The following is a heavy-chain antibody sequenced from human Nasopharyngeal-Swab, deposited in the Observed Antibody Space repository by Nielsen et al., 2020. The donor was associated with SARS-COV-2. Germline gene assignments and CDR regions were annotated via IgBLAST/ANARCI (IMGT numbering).Heavy chain of an antibody. J-gene: IGHJ6*02. V-gene: IGHV3-23*01. CDR3: AKDEGVRYNWNERDYYYGMDV. Sequence: GGSLRLSCAASGFTFSDYYMSWVRQAPGKGLEGDSAISGSGGSTYDADSVKGRFTISRDNSKNTLYLQMNSLRAEDTAVYYCAKDEGVRYNWNERDYYYGMDVWGQGTTVTVSS. CDR2: ISGSGGST. D-gene: IGHD1-20*01. CDR1: GFTFSDYY.